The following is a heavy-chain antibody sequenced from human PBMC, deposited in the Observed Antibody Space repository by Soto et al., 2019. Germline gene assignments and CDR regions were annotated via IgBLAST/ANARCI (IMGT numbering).Heavy chain of an antibody. V-gene: IGHV1-18*01. J-gene: IGHJ4*02. CDR1: GYTFTSYG. CDR2: ISAYNGNT. CDR3: ARNRYSYASGDFDY. D-gene: IGHD5-18*01. Sequence: ASVKVSCKASGYTFTSYGISWVQQAPGQRLEWMGWISAYNGNTNYSQKFQGRVTITRDTSASTAYMELSSLRSEDTAVYYCARNRYSYASGDFDYWGQGTLVTVSS.